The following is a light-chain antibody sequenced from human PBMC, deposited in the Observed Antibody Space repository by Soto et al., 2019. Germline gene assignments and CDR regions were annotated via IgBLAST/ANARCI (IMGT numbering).Light chain of an antibody. Sequence: QSVLTQPPSASGSPGQSVTISCTGTSSDVGGYNYVSWYQQHPGKAPKVMIYEVSKRPSGVPDRFSGSKSGNTASLTVSGLQAEDEADYYCISYAGSGLWVFGGGTKLTVL. J-gene: IGLJ3*02. CDR1: SSDVGGYNY. CDR2: EVS. CDR3: ISYAGSGLWV. V-gene: IGLV2-8*01.